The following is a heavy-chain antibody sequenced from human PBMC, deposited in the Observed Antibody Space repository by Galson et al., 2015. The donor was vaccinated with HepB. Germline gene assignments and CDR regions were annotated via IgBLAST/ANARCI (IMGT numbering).Heavy chain of an antibody. J-gene: IGHJ6*02. CDR1: GFTFSSYS. Sequence: SLRLSCAASGFTFSSYSMNWVRQAPGKGLEWVSYISSSSSTIYYADSVKGRFTISRDNAKNSLYLQMNSLRDEDTAVYYCARSDGSGSYYRHYYYYGMDVWGQGTTVTVSS. D-gene: IGHD3-10*01. CDR3: ARSDGSGSYYRHYYYYGMDV. V-gene: IGHV3-48*02. CDR2: ISSSSSTI.